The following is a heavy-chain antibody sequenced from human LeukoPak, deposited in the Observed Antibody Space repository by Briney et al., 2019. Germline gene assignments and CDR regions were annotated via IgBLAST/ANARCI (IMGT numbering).Heavy chain of an antibody. D-gene: IGHD5-24*01. Sequence: GGSLRLSCAASGFTFSSYWMHWVRHAPGKGLVWVSRINSDGSSTSYADSVKGRFTISRDNAKNTLYLQMNSLRAEDTAVYYCARDRGRWLQFSFDYWGQGTLVTVSS. CDR3: ARDRGRWLQFSFDY. J-gene: IGHJ4*02. CDR1: GFTFSSYW. V-gene: IGHV3-74*01. CDR2: INSDGSST.